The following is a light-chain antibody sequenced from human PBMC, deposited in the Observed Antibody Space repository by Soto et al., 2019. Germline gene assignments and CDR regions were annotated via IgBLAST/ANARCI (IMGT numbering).Light chain of an antibody. J-gene: IGKJ1*01. CDR3: QQYGT. V-gene: IGKV1-5*03. CDR2: KAS. Sequence: DIQMTQSPSTLSASVGDRVTITCRASQSISSWLAWYQQKPGKAPKLLIYKASSLESGVPSRFSGSGSGTEFTLPISSLQPDDFATYYCQQYGTFGQGAKVDIK. CDR1: QSISSW.